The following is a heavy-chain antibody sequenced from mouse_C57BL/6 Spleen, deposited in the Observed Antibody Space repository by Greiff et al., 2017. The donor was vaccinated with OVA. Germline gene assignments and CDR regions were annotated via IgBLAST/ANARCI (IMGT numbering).Heavy chain of an antibody. Sequence: QVQLQQPGAELVKPGASVKLSCKASGYTFTSYWMHWVKQRPGQGLEWIGMIHPNSGSTNYNEKFKSKATLTVDKSSSTAYMQLSSLTSEDSAVYYCARGGYDGRGLYYFGYWGKGTTLTVSS. CDR3: ARGGYDGRGLYYFGY. CDR2: IHPNSGST. D-gene: IGHD2-2*01. CDR1: GYTFTSYW. J-gene: IGHJ2*01. V-gene: IGHV1-64*01.